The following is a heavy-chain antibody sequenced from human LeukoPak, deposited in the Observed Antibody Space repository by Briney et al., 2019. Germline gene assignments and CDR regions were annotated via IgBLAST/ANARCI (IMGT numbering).Heavy chain of an antibody. V-gene: IGHV1-69*13. CDR2: IIPIFGTA. J-gene: IGHJ4*02. D-gene: IGHD4-23*01. Sequence: GASVKVSCKASGGTFSNYAISWVRQAPGQGLEWMGGIIPIFGTANYAQKFKGRVTITADESTNTAYMEVGSLRSEDTAVYYCARGWLAETTVVTPYNYWGQGTRVTVSS. CDR3: ARGWLAETTVVTPYNY. CDR1: GGTFSNYA.